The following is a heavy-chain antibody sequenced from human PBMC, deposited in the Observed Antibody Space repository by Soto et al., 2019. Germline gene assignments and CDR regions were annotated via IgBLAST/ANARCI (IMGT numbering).Heavy chain of an antibody. Sequence: GGSLRLSCAASGFTFSTYSMNWVRQAPGKGLELVSSISSSSSYIYYADSVKGRFTISRDNAKNSLYLQMNSLRAEDTAVYYCARDHFRNYYDSSGYSGPIDYWGQGTLVTVSS. D-gene: IGHD3-22*01. V-gene: IGHV3-21*01. J-gene: IGHJ4*02. CDR2: ISSSSSYI. CDR3: ARDHFRNYYDSSGYSGPIDY. CDR1: GFTFSTYS.